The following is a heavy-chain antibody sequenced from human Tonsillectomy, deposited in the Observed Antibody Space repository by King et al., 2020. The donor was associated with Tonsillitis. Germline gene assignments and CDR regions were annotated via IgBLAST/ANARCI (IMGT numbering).Heavy chain of an antibody. V-gene: IGHV3-23*04. CDR2: ISGGGSST. CDR1: GFTFSSYA. Sequence: VQLVESGGGLVQPGGSLRLSCAASGFTFSSYAVSWVRQAPGKGLEWVAAISGGGSSTYYADSVKGRFTVSRDNSKNTLYLQMNSLRAEDTAVYYCAKPMPGAYCSGGNFFATYLDYWGQGPLVTVSS. D-gene: IGHD2-15*01. J-gene: IGHJ4*02. CDR3: AKPMPGAYCSGGNFFATYLDY.